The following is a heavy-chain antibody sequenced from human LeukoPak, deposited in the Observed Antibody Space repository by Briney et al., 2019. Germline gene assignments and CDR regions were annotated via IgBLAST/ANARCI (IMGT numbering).Heavy chain of an antibody. CDR1: EFTFSKYA. Sequence: PGGSLRLSCAASEFTFSKYAMNWVRQAPGKGLEWVSGINGSGVITFYADSVKGRFTISRDNSKNTLYLQMNSLRAEDTAIYYCAKDSSQGGDYFDSWGHGTLVTVFS. CDR3: AKDSSQGGDYFDS. J-gene: IGHJ4*01. D-gene: IGHD3-16*01. V-gene: IGHV3-23*01. CDR2: INGSGVIT.